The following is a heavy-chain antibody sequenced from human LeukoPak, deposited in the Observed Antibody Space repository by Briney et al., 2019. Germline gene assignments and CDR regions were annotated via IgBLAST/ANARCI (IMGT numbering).Heavy chain of an antibody. CDR2: ISGSGDST. CDR3: AKRGYCSRGSCPSNPFNV. D-gene: IGHD2-15*01. J-gene: IGHJ3*01. CDR1: GSIFSSYA. V-gene: IGHV3-23*01. Sequence: GGSLRLSCGASGSIFSSYAMSWVRQAPGKGLEWVSAISGSGDSTDYADSVKGRFTISRDNSKNTLYLQTNSLRAEDTAMYYCAKRGYCSRGSCPSNPFNVWGQGTMVTVSS.